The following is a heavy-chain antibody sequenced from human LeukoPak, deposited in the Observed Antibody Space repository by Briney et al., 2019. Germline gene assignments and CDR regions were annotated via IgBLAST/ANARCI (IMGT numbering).Heavy chain of an antibody. Sequence: GSLRHSCAASGFTFSSYGMHWVRQAPGKGLEWVAVISYDGSNKYYADSAKGRFTISRDNSKNTLYLQMNSLRAEDTAVYYCAMGGYYYYGMDVWGQGTTVTVSS. CDR2: ISYDGSNK. V-gene: IGHV3-30*03. J-gene: IGHJ6*02. CDR3: AMGGYYYYGMDV. CDR1: GFTFSSYG.